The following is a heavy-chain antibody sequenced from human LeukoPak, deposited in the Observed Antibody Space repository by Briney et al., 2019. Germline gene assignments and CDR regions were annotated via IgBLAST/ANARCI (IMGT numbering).Heavy chain of an antibody. CDR2: INHSGST. J-gene: IGHJ3*02. V-gene: IGHV4-34*01. Sequence: SETLSLTCAVYGGSFSGYYWSWIRQPPGKGLEWIGEINHSGSTNYNPSLKSRVTISVDTSKNQFSLKLSSVTAADTAVYYCARDRMGATDAFDIWGQGTMVTVSS. D-gene: IGHD1-26*01. CDR1: GGSFSGYY. CDR3: ARDRMGATDAFDI.